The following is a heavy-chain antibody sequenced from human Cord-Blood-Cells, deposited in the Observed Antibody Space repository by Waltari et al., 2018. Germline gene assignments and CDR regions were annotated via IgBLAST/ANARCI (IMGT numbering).Heavy chain of an antibody. CDR2: INPNSGGT. J-gene: IGHJ3*02. CDR1: GYTFTGYY. CDR3: ARDKGIRYSGSYYAFDI. Sequence: QVQLVQSGAEVKKPGASVKVSCKASGYTFTGYYMHWVRQAPGQGLEWMGWINPNSGGTNYAQKFQGRVTMTRDTSISTAYMELSRRRSDDTAVYYCARDKGIRYSGSYYAFDIWGQGTMVTVSS. D-gene: IGHD1-26*01. V-gene: IGHV1-2*02.